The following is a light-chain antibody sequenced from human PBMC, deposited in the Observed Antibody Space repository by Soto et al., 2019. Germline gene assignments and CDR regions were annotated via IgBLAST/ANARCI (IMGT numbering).Light chain of an antibody. Sequence: SALTQPASVSGSPGQSITISCTGTSSDVGGYKFVSWYQQHPGKVPRLMIYEVSNRPSGVSNRFSGSKSGNTASLTISGLQAEYEADYYCSSYTTSSTLEVFGPGTKV. CDR1: SSDVGGYKF. CDR2: EVS. J-gene: IGLJ1*01. V-gene: IGLV2-14*01. CDR3: SSYTTSSTLEV.